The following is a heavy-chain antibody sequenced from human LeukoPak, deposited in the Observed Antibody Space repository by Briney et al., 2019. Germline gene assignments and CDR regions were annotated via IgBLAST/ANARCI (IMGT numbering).Heavy chain of an antibody. CDR3: AKDGGGYYTWAFDY. CDR1: GFTFDDYA. V-gene: IGHV3-9*01. J-gene: IGHJ4*02. CDR2: ISWNSGRI. Sequence: PGGSLRLSCAASGFTFDDYAMHWVRQAPGKGLEWVSGISWNSGRIGYADSVKGRFTISRDNAKNSLYLQMNSLRAEDTAVYYCAKDGGGYYTWAFDYWGQGTLVTGSS. D-gene: IGHD3-22*01.